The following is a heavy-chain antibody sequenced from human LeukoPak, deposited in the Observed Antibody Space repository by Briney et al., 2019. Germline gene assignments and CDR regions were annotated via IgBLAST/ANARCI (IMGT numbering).Heavy chain of an antibody. D-gene: IGHD3-10*01. CDR3: ARDRYYGSGSYGFDY. Sequence: SETLSLTCTVSGGSVSSGSYYWSWIRQPPGKGLEWIGYIYYSGSTNYNPSLKSRVTISVDTSKNQFSLKLSSVTAADTAVYYCARDRYYGSGSYGFDYRGQGTLVTVSS. CDR2: IYYSGST. CDR1: GGSVSSGSYY. J-gene: IGHJ4*02. V-gene: IGHV4-61*01.